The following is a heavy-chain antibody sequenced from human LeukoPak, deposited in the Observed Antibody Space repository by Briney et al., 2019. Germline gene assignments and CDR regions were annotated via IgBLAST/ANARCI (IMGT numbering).Heavy chain of an antibody. CDR3: ARRRPVGVTSTYYDFWSGYQYYFDY. CDR2: IYYSGST. D-gene: IGHD3-3*01. Sequence: SETLSLTCTVSGGSISSSSYYWGWIRQPPWKGLEWIGSIYYSGSTYYNPSLKSRVTISVDTSKNQFSLKLSSVTAADTAVYYCARRRPVGVTSTYYDFWSGYQYYFDYWGQGTLVTVSS. J-gene: IGHJ4*02. CDR1: GGSISSSSYY. V-gene: IGHV4-39*01.